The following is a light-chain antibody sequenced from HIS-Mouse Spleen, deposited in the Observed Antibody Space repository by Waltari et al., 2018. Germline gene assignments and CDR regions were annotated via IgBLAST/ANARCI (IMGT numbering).Light chain of an antibody. Sequence: DIQMTHSPSTLSASVGDRVTITCRASQSISSWLAWYQQKPGKAPKLLIYKASSLESGVPSRFSGSGSETEFTLTISSLQPDDFATYYCQQYNSYSWTFGQGTKVEIK. CDR3: QQYNSYSWT. CDR2: KAS. CDR1: QSISSW. V-gene: IGKV1-5*03. J-gene: IGKJ1*01.